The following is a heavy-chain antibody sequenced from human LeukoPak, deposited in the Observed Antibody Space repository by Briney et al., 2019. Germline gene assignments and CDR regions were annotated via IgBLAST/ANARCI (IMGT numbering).Heavy chain of an antibody. V-gene: IGHV4-31*03. D-gene: IGHD3-10*01. CDR3: ARGGSGEGY. CDR2: INYSGST. J-gene: IGHJ4*02. CDR1: GGSISSGAHY. Sequence: SQTLSLTCTVSGGSISSGAHYWSWIRQHPGKGLEWIGYINYSGSTYYNPSLKSRVTISADTSKNQFSLKLTSVTAADTAVYYCARGGSGEGYWGQGTLVTVSS.